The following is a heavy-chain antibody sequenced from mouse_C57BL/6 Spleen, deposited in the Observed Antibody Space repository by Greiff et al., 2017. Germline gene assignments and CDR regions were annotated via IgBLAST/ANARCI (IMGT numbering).Heavy chain of an antibody. V-gene: IGHV1-9*01. Sequence: QVQLQQSGAELMKPGASVKLSCKATGYTFTGYWIEWVKQRPGHGLEWIGEILPGSGSTNYNEKFKGKATLTADKSSTTAYMQLSSLTAEDSAIYYCARYCDYDAHYYAMDYWGQGTSVTVSS. J-gene: IGHJ4*01. CDR2: ILPGSGST. CDR3: ARYCDYDAHYYAMDY. CDR1: GYTFTGYW. D-gene: IGHD2-4*01.